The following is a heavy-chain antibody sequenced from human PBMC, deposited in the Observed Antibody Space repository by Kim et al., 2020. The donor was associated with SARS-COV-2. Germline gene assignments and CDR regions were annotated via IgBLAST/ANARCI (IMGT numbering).Heavy chain of an antibody. V-gene: IGHV1-58*01. CDR3: AADFTYCGGDCGLSGWP. CDR2: IVVGSGNT. CDR1: GFTFTSSA. Sequence: SVKVSCKASGFTFTSSAVQWVRQARGQRLEWIGWIVVGSGNTNYAQKFQERVTITRDMSTSTAYMELSSLRSEDTAVYYCAADFTYCGGDCGLSGWPWGQGTLVTVSS. D-gene: IGHD2-21*02. J-gene: IGHJ5*02.